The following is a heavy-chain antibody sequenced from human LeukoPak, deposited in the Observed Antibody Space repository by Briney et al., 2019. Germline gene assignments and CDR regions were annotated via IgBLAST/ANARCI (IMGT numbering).Heavy chain of an antibody. CDR3: ASTLTYYDFWSGYYTPYYFDY. CDR2: IYYSGST. J-gene: IGHJ4*02. CDR1: GGSISSSSYY. Sequence: SETLSLTCTVSGGSISSSSYYWGWIRQPPGKGLEWIGGIYYSGSTYYNPSLKSRVTISVDTSKNQFSLKLSSVTAADTAVYYCASTLTYYDFWSGYYTPYYFDYWGQGTLVIVSS. D-gene: IGHD3-3*01. V-gene: IGHV4-39*01.